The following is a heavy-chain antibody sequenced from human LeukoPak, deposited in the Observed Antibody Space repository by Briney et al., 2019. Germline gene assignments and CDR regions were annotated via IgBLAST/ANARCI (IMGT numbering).Heavy chain of an antibody. CDR2: INRSGSP. CDR3: ARGNYEYVWGGIDY. CDR1: GGSLSGYY. Sequence: SETLSLTCAVFGGSLSGYYWSWIRQPPGKGLEWIAEINRSGSPNYNPSLKSRVTISVDTSKNQFSLKLSSVTAADTAVYYCARGNYEYVWGGIDYWGQGTLVTVSS. V-gene: IGHV4-34*01. D-gene: IGHD3-16*01. J-gene: IGHJ4*02.